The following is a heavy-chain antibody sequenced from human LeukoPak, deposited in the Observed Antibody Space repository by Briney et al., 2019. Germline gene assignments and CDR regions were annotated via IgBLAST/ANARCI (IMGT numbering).Heavy chain of an antibody. CDR1: GGTFSSYA. CDR3: ATTKIWSGYYSSGYYFDY. D-gene: IGHD3-3*01. Sequence: SVKVSCKASGGTFSSYAISWVRQAPGQGLEWMGGIIPIFGTANYAQKFQGRVTITADESTSTAYMELSSLRSEDTAVYYCATTKIWSGYYSSGYYFDYWGQGTLVTVSS. V-gene: IGHV1-69*13. J-gene: IGHJ4*02. CDR2: IIPIFGTA.